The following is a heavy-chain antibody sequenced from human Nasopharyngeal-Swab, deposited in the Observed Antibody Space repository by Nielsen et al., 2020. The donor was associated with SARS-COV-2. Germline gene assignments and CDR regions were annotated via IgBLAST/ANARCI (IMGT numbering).Heavy chain of an antibody. D-gene: IGHD2/OR15-2a*01. Sequence: GGSLRLSCAASGFTFSSYWMHWVRQAPGKGLVWVSRINSDGSSTSYADSVKGRFTISRDNTKNTLYLQMNSLRAEDTAVYYCARDSRYYYYGMDVWGQGTTVTVSS. V-gene: IGHV3-74*01. CDR1: GFTFSSYW. CDR2: INSDGSST. CDR3: ARDSRYYYYGMDV. J-gene: IGHJ6*02.